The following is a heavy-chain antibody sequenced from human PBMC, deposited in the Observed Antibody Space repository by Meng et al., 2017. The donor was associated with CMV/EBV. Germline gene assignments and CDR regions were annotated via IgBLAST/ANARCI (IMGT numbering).Heavy chain of an antibody. CDR1: GFTFSSYA. CDR2: ISYDGSNK. Sequence: QVQLVESGXGVVQPGRXLRLSCAAPGFTFSSYAMHWVRQAPGKGLEWVAVISYDGSNKYYADSVKGRFTISRDNSKNTLYLQMNSLRAEDTAVYYCARDSDHRGFDYWGQGTLVTVSS. J-gene: IGHJ4*02. CDR3: ARDSDHRGFDY. V-gene: IGHV3-30-3*01.